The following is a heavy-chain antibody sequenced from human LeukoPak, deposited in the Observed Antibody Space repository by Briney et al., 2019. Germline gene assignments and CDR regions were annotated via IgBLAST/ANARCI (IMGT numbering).Heavy chain of an antibody. V-gene: IGHV1-46*01. J-gene: IGHJ4*02. CDR3: ATERVKSSGWYDGRDY. Sequence: GASVKVSCKASGYTFTSYYMHWVRQAPGQGLEWMGIINPSGGSTSYAQKFQGRVTMTRDTSTSTVYMELSSLRSEDTAVYYCATERVKSSGWYDGRDYWGQGTLVTVSS. D-gene: IGHD6-19*01. CDR2: INPSGGST. CDR1: GYTFTSYY.